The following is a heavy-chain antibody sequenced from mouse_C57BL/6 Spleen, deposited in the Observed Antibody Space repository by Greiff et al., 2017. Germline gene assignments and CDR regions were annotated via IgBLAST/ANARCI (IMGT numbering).Heavy chain of an antibody. CDR1: GFNIKNTY. Sequence: EVQLQQSVAELVRPGASVKLSCTASGFNIKNTYMHWVKQRPEQGLEWIGRIDPANGNTKYAPKFQGKATITADTSSHTAYLQLSSLTSEDTAIYYCARGDYDDGADYYAMDYWGQGTSVTVSS. D-gene: IGHD2-4*01. CDR3: ARGDYDDGADYYAMDY. V-gene: IGHV14-3*01. J-gene: IGHJ4*01. CDR2: IDPANGNT.